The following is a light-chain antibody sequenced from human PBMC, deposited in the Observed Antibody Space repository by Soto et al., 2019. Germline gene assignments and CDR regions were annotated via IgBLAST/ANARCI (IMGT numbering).Light chain of an antibody. J-gene: IGKJ1*01. CDR1: QSITSS. V-gene: IGKV1-5*01. CDR3: QRYDYSRT. CDR2: YVS. Sequence: GDAVAITCRASQSITSSLAWYEHKPGEAPKLLIYYVSSLESGVPSRFSGSGSGTEFSLTIRGLQPDDFATYYCQRYDYSRTFGQGTKVDIK.